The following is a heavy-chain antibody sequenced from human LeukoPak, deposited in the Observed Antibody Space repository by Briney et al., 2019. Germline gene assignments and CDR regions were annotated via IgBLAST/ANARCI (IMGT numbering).Heavy chain of an antibody. CDR1: GFTFSSYS. D-gene: IGHD6-19*01. Sequence: GGSLRLSCAASGFTFSSYSMNWVRQAPGKGLEWVSSISSSSSYIYYADSVKGRFTISRDNAKNSPYLQMNSLRAEDTAVYYCARMGSSAGGMDVWGQGTTVTVSS. CDR3: ARMGSSAGGMDV. CDR2: ISSSSSYI. V-gene: IGHV3-21*01. J-gene: IGHJ6*02.